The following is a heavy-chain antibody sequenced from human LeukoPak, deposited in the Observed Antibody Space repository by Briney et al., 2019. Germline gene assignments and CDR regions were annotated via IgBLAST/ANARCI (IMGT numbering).Heavy chain of an antibody. CDR2: IWYDGSNK. J-gene: IGHJ4*02. V-gene: IGHV3-33*01. D-gene: IGHD1-1*01. CDR3: ARQLNDGPIDY. CDR1: GFTFSSYG. Sequence: GRSLRLSCAASGFTFSSYGMHWVRQAPGKGLEWVAVIWYDGSNKYYADSVKGRFTISRDNSKNTLYLQMNSLRAEDTVVYYCARQLNDGPIDYWGQGTLVTVSS.